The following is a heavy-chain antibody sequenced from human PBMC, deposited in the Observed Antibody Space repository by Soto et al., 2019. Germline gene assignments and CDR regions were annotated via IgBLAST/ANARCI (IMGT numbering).Heavy chain of an antibody. D-gene: IGHD4-4*01. Sequence: ASGKVSCKASGYTFTSYSITWVRQAPGQGLEWMGWISVCNGNTKYAQDFQGRVTMTTDTSTNTAYMELRSLRSDDTAVYYCARDGVAVTTGISGYWGQGTLVTVSS. J-gene: IGHJ4*02. V-gene: IGHV1-18*01. CDR3: ARDGVAVTTGISGY. CDR2: ISVCNGNT. CDR1: GYTFTSYS.